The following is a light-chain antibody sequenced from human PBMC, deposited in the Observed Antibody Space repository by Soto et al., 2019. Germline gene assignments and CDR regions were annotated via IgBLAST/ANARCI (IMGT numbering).Light chain of an antibody. Sequence: EIVLTQSPGILSLSPGERATLSCRASQSVSSSYLAWYQQKPGQAPRLLIYGASSRATGIPDRFSGSGSGPDFALTISRLEPEDFAVYYCQQYGSSPLTFGGGTKVEIK. CDR1: QSVSSSY. CDR3: QQYGSSPLT. V-gene: IGKV3-20*01. CDR2: GAS. J-gene: IGKJ4*01.